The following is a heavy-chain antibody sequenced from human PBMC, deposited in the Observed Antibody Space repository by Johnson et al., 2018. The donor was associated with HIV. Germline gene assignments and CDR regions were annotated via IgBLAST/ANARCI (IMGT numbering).Heavy chain of an antibody. CDR2: ISYDGSNK. V-gene: IGHV3-30*04. CDR1: GFTFSSYA. Sequence: QVQLVESGGGVVQPGRSLRLSCAASGFTFSSYAMHWVRQAPGKGLEWVAVISYDGSNKYYADSVKGPFTISRDNSKNTLYLQMNSLRAEDTAVYYCASKAAGTMHAFDIWGQGTMVTVSS. J-gene: IGHJ3*02. CDR3: ASKAAGTMHAFDI. D-gene: IGHD6-13*01.